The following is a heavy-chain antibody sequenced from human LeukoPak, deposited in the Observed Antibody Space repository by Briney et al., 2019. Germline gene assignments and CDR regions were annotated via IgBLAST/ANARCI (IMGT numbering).Heavy chain of an antibody. D-gene: IGHD6-6*01. V-gene: IGHV1-69*05. CDR2: ISPIFGRP. CDR3: AIMGYSSSVPDAFDI. CDR1: GWTLSSYA. Sequence: SVNVPCKASGWTLSSYAILRLRQAPGQGLEWMGRISPIFGRPNYEQKFQGRGTIPTDESTSTAYMELSSLRSEVSAVYYCAIMGYSSSVPDAFDIGGKGKMVTVFS. J-gene: IGHJ3*02.